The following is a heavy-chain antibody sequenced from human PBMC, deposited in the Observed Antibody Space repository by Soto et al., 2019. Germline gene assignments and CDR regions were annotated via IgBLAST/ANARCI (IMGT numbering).Heavy chain of an antibody. CDR3: ARRRIVPTTNFDY. CDR1: GGSITSSSFY. D-gene: IGHD1-26*01. V-gene: IGHV4-39*01. Sequence: QLQLQESGPGLVKPSETLSLTCTVSGGSITSSSFYWGWIRQPPGKGLEWIGHIFHTGATYYNPPLNNRLRMSADTSKNQYSLNLSSVTATVTAVEYCARRRIVPTTNFDYWGQGTLVTVSS. CDR2: IFHTGAT. J-gene: IGHJ4*02.